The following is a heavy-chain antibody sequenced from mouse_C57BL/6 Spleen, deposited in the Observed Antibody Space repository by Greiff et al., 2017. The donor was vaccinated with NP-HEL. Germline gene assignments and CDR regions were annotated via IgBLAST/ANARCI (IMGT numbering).Heavy chain of an antibody. CDR1: GFSLTSYG. V-gene: IGHV2-2*01. Sequence: QVQLKQSGPGLVQPSQSLSITCTVSGFSLTSYGVHWVRQSPGKGLEWLGVIWSGGSTDYNAAFISRLSISKDNSTSQVFFKMNSLQADDTAIYYCARSGREGGYFDVWGTGTTVTVSS. CDR2: IWSGGST. CDR3: ARSGREGGYFDV. J-gene: IGHJ1*03.